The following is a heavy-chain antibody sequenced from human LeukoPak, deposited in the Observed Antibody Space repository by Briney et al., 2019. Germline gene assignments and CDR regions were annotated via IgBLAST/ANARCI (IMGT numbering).Heavy chain of an antibody. J-gene: IGHJ6*03. D-gene: IGHD3-3*01. CDR2: IRYDGSNK. Sequence: GGSLRLSCAASGFTFSSYGMHWVRQAPVKGLEWVAFIRYDGSNKYYADSVKGRFTISRDNSKNTLYLQMNSLRAEDTAVYYCARDLRSGAYYYFYMDVWGNGTTVIVSS. V-gene: IGHV3-30*02. CDR3: ARDLRSGAYYYFYMDV. CDR1: GFTFSSYG.